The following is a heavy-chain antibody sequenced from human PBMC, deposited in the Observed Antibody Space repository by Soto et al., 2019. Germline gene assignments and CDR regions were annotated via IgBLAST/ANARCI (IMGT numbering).Heavy chain of an antibody. Sequence: QVQLQESGPRLAKPSETLSLTCSVSGASVTDYYWTWIRLTPKRELQWIGFIHYNGRTDSSPSLKSRVTISLDTSKNHVSLILNSVNVAASAIYSSARGLFDSRGSSNALDCWGQGTLVTVSS. D-gene: IGHD3-22*01. V-gene: IGHV4-59*02. J-gene: IGHJ4*02. CDR1: GASVTDYY. CDR3: ARGLFDSRGSSNALDC. CDR2: IHYNGRT.